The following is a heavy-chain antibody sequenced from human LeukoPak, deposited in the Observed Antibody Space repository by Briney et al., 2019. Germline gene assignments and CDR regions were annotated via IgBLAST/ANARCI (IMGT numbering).Heavy chain of an antibody. Sequence: SVKVSCKASGGTFSSYAISWVRQAPGQGLEWMGGIIPIFGTANYAQKFQGRVTITADESTSTAYMELSSLRPEDTAVYYCARDVYYYDSSGYYNAYWGQGTLVTVSS. CDR1: GGTFSSYA. J-gene: IGHJ4*02. D-gene: IGHD3-22*01. V-gene: IGHV1-69*13. CDR2: IIPIFGTA. CDR3: ARDVYYYDSSGYYNAY.